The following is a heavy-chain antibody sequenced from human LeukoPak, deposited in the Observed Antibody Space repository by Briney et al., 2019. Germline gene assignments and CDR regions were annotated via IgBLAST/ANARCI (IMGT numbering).Heavy chain of an antibody. V-gene: IGHV3-21*01. CDR2: ISSSSSYI. Sequence: GGSLRLSCAASGFTFSIYSVTWVRQAPGKGLEWVSSISSSSSYIYYADSVKGRFTISRDNAKNSLYLQMNSLRAEDTAVYYCARDTHYDFWSGYQSFDYWGQGTLVTVSS. CDR3: ARDTHYDFWSGYQSFDY. D-gene: IGHD3-3*01. J-gene: IGHJ4*02. CDR1: GFTFSIYS.